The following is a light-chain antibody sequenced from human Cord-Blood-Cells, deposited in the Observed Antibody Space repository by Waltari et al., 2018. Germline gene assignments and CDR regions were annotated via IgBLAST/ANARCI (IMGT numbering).Light chain of an antibody. CDR1: QSISSY. CDR3: QQSYSTPLT. J-gene: IGKJ4*01. CDR2: AAS. V-gene: IGKV1-39*01. Sequence: DIQMTQSPSSLSDSLGDRVTITCRASQSISSYLNGYQQKPGKAPKLLIYAASSLQSGVPSRFSGSGSGTDFTLTISSLQPEDFATYYCQQSYSTPLTFGGGTKVEIK.